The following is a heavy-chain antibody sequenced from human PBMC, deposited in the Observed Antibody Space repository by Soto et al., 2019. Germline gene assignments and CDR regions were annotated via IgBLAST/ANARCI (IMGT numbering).Heavy chain of an antibody. V-gene: IGHV3-30*18. D-gene: IGHD6-6*01. CDR2: VSYDGSYK. CDR3: AKEMYPRRVLDSRSPWGDY. Sequence: QVQLVESGGGVAQPGRSLRLSCAVSGFTFSDYGMHWVRQAPGKGLEWVAVVSYDGSYKYYADSVKGRFTVSRDLCGKTVFLQMSGRRLEDRGVYFWAKEMYPRRVLDSRSPWGDYWGQGTLVAVSS. J-gene: IGHJ4*02. CDR1: GFTFSDYG.